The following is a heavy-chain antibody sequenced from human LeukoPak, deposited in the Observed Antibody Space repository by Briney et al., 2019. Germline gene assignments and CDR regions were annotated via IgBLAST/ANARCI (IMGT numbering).Heavy chain of an antibody. D-gene: IGHD2-15*01. CDR1: GGSISSYY. CDR2: IYYSGST. V-gene: IGHV4-59*01. Sequence: SETLSLTCTVSGGSISSYYWSWIRQPPGKGLEWIGYIYYSGSTNYNPSLKSRVTISVDTSKNQFSLKLSSVTAADTAVYYCARGNSVVVVAATLGWFDRWGQGTLVTVSS. J-gene: IGHJ5*02. CDR3: ARGNSVVVVAATLGWFDR.